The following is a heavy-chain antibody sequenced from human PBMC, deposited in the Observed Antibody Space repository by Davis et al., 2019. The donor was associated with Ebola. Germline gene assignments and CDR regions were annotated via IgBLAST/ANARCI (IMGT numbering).Heavy chain of an antibody. V-gene: IGHV3-11*06. J-gene: IGHJ5*02. CDR2: TGASSTS. CDR3: ARAFYDSSGYHWFDP. D-gene: IGHD3-22*01. Sequence: GGSLRLSCTAFEFSITDDFMSWIRQSPGKGLEWVTYTGASSTSYANSVKGRFTVSGDRATNSLYLQMDSLRAEDTAIYYCARAFYDSSGYHWFDPWGQGTLVTVSS. CDR1: EFSITDDF.